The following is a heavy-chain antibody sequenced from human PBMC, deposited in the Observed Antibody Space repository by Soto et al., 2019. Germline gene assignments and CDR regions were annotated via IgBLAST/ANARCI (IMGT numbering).Heavy chain of an antibody. J-gene: IGHJ4*02. CDR3: AVEMTTVTTYHY. Sequence: QVQLQESGPGLVKPSQTLSLTCTFSGGSFSSGSYCWSWIRQHPGKGLEWIGYIYYSGSTYFNPSLKSRVTMSADTSKNQFSLKLSSVTAADTAVYYCAVEMTTVTTYHYWRQGTLVTVSS. CDR1: GGSFSSGSYC. CDR2: IYYSGST. D-gene: IGHD4-17*01. V-gene: IGHV4-31*03.